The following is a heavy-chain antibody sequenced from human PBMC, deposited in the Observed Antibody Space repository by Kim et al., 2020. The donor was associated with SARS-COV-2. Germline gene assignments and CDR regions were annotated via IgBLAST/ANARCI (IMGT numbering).Heavy chain of an antibody. Sequence: DSVKGRFTISRDNSKNTLYLQMNSLRAEDTAVYYCAKVIRPIAVAGTFDYWGQGTLVTVSS. CDR3: AKVIRPIAVAGTFDY. D-gene: IGHD6-19*01. J-gene: IGHJ4*02. V-gene: IGHV3-23*01.